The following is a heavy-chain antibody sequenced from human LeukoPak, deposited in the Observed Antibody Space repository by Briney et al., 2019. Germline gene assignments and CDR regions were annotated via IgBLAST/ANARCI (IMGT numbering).Heavy chain of an antibody. Sequence: MTGGSLRLSCAASGFTFNSYSMNWVRQAPGKGLEWVSSISSSSSYIYYADSVKGRFTISRDNAKNSLYLQMNSLRAEDTAVYYCARDSSRAVAGSFRFDPWGQGTLVTVSS. CDR1: GFTFNSYS. D-gene: IGHD6-19*01. J-gene: IGHJ5*02. CDR3: ARDSSRAVAGSFRFDP. V-gene: IGHV3-21*01. CDR2: ISSSSSYI.